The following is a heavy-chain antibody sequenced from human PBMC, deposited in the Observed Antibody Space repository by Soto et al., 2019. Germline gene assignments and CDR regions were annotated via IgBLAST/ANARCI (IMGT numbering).Heavy chain of an antibody. CDR1: GFTFSNFG. Sequence: EVKLWESGGGLVLPGGSLRLSCEASGFTFSNFGMSWVRQAPGKGLEWVSGLTGNSGTTYYADSVKGRFTISRDNSKNTLSLQMNSLRVDDTAVYYCARGGQYQQPYQFDFWGQGTLVTVSS. V-gene: IGHV3-23*01. CDR3: ARGGQYQQPYQFDF. D-gene: IGHD2-2*01. J-gene: IGHJ4*02. CDR2: LTGNSGTT.